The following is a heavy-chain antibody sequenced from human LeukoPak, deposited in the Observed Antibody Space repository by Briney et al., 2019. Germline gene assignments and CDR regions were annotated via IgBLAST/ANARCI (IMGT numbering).Heavy chain of an antibody. CDR1: GFTFTTYA. Sequence: PGGPLRLSCAASGFTFTTYAMSWVRQAPGRGLEWVSAISGNGTYIYYADSVRGRFTVSRDNSKNTLYLQMNSLRGEDTAVYYCAKAVASGRSFDYWAQGTLVAVSS. V-gene: IGHV3-23*01. CDR3: AKAVASGRSFDY. J-gene: IGHJ4*02. D-gene: IGHD6-19*01. CDR2: ISGNGTYI.